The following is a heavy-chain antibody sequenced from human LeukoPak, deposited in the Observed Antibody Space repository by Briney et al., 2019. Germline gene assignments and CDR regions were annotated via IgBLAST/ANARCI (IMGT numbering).Heavy chain of an antibody. D-gene: IGHD3-3*01. CDR1: GGTFSSYA. CDR2: IIPIFGTA. Sequence: SVKVSCKASGGTFSSYAISWVRQAPGQGLEWMGGIIPIFGTANYAQKFQGRVTITADKSTSTAYMELSSLRSEDTAVYYCARASKSTCDYWSGVNWFDPWGQGTLVTVSS. J-gene: IGHJ5*02. V-gene: IGHV1-69*06. CDR3: ARASKSTCDYWSGVNWFDP.